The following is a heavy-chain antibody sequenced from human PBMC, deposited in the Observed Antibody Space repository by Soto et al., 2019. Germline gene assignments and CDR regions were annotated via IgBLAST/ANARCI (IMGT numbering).Heavy chain of an antibody. D-gene: IGHD6-13*01. CDR2: IIPIFGTA. J-gene: IGHJ6*02. CDR1: GRTFMIYA. Sequence: GASVKVSCKGSGRTFMIYAIRWVRQAPGQGLEWMGGIIPIFGTANYAQKFQGRVTITADKSTSTAYMELSSLRSEDTAVYYCASVGSSWYGRYYYGMDVCGQGTTVTVSS. V-gene: IGHV1-69*06. CDR3: ASVGSSWYGRYYYGMDV.